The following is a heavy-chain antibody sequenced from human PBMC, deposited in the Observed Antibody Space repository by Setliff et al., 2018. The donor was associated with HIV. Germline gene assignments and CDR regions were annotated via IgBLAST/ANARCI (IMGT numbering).Heavy chain of an antibody. J-gene: IGHJ6*03. CDR1: GDSISDNDFY. Sequence: SETLSLTCSLSGDSISDNDFYWGWIRQPPGKGLEWIGSIYYSGSIYYNPSLKSRVIISVDTSNNQFSLRLSSVTAADTAVYYCARDKGYYYMDVWGKGITVTVSS. CDR2: IYYSGSI. V-gene: IGHV4-39*02. CDR3: ARDKGYYYMDV.